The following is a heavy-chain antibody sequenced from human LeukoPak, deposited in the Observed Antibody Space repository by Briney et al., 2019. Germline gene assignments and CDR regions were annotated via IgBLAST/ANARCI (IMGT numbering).Heavy chain of an antibody. CDR1: GFTFSSYW. J-gene: IGHJ4*02. Sequence: GGSLRLSCVASGFTFSSYWMDWVRQAPGKGLEWVANINEDGSENYYVDSVRGRFTISRDNAKNSLFLQMNGLRAEDTAVYFCAKAEGYDILTGLDYWGQGTLVTVSS. V-gene: IGHV3-7*04. CDR2: INEDGSEN. D-gene: IGHD3-9*01. CDR3: AKAEGYDILTGLDY.